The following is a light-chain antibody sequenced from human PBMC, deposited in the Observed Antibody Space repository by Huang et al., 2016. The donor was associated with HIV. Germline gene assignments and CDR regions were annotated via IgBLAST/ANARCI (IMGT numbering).Light chain of an antibody. CDR3: QQYNDFRST. V-gene: IGKV3-15*01. CDR2: AAS. CDR1: QIVSSH. J-gene: IGKJ3*01. Sequence: ETVMTQSPVTLSVSPGDRASLSCRSSQIVSSHLAWYQPKPGQAPRRLIYAASTRATGGPARFSGSGAGTEFTLTISTLQSEDSAVYYCQQYNDFRSTFGPGTRVEIK.